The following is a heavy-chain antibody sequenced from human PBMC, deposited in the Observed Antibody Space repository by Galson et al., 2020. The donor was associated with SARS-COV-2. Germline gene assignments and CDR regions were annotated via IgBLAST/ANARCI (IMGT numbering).Heavy chain of an antibody. Sequence: ASVKVSCKVSGYTLTELSMHWVRQAPGKGLEWMGGFDPEDGGTIYAQKFQGRVTMTEDTSTDTAYMELSSLRSEDTAVYYCATAKILGYYYYGMDVWGQGTTVTVSS. V-gene: IGHV1-24*01. CDR2: FDPEDGGT. CDR3: ATAKILGYYYYGMDV. J-gene: IGHJ6*02. D-gene: IGHD3-16*01. CDR1: GYTLTELS.